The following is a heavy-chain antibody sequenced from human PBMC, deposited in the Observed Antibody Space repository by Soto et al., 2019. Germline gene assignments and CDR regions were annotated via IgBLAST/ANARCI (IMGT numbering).Heavy chain of an antibody. D-gene: IGHD3-22*01. CDR1: GCTFSSYA. Sequence: SVKVSCKASGCTFSSYAISWVRQAPGQGLEWMGGIIPIFGTANYAQKFQGRVTITADESTSTAYMELSSLRSEDTAVYYCASQAFYDSSGYYLAPWGQGTLVTVSS. V-gene: IGHV1-69*13. J-gene: IGHJ5*02. CDR3: ASQAFYDSSGYYLAP. CDR2: IIPIFGTA.